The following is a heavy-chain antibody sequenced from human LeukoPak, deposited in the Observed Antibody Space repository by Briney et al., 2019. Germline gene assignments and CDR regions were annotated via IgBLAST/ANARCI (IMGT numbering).Heavy chain of an antibody. Sequence: GGSPRLSCAASGFTFSTYNMNWVRQAPGKGLEWVSSISTGGNYIYYADSVKGRFTISRDNAKNSLYLQMNSLRAEDTAVYYCAASPFGSSYYSYAFDFWGQGTMVTVSS. J-gene: IGHJ3*01. V-gene: IGHV3-21*01. D-gene: IGHD1-26*01. CDR3: AASPFGSSYYSYAFDF. CDR1: GFTFSTYN. CDR2: ISTGGNYI.